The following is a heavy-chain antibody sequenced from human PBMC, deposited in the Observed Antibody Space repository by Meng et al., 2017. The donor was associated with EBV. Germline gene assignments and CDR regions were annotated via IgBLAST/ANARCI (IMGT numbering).Heavy chain of an antibody. J-gene: IGHJ4*02. CDR3: ARHRLWSGYFRSPYDY. CDR2: INHSGST. Sequence: QVQLQQWGAXLLKPXXXLSLTCAVYGGSFSGYYWSWIRQPPGKGLEWIGEINHSGSTNYNPSLKSRVTISVDTSKNQFSLKLSSVTAADTAVYYCARHRLWSGYFRSPYDYWGQGTLVTVAS. V-gene: IGHV4-34*01. D-gene: IGHD3-3*01. CDR1: GGSFSGYY.